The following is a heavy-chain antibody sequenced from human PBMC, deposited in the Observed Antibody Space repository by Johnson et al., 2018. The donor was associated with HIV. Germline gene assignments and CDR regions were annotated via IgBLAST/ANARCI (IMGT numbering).Heavy chain of an antibody. J-gene: IGHJ3*02. Sequence: VQLVESGGGVVQPGGSLRLSCAASGFTFSSYGIHWVRQAPGKGLEWVAFIRDDGSSKYYADSVKGRFTISRDNSKNTLYLQMNSLRAEDTAVYYCAEDRILSGYGPGAFDIWGQGTIVTVSS. CDR3: AEDRILSGYGPGAFDI. V-gene: IGHV3-30*02. D-gene: IGHD5-12*01. CDR1: GFTFSSYG. CDR2: IRDDGSSK.